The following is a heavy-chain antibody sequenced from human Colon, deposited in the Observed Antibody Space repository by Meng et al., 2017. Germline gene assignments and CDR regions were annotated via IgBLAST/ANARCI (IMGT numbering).Heavy chain of an antibody. CDR1: GDSIGTSSYF. CDR2: IYASGST. V-gene: IGHV4-61*02. J-gene: IGHJ4*02. D-gene: IGHD3-16*01. Sequence: SETLSLTCTVSGDSIGTSSYFWTWIRQSAGKGLEYIGRIYASGSTTYNPSLKSRVTISVDTSKNQFSLKLTSVTAADTALYYCARGRGYYYDTGAYTDFWGQGTLVTVSS. CDR3: ARGRGYYYDTGAYTDF.